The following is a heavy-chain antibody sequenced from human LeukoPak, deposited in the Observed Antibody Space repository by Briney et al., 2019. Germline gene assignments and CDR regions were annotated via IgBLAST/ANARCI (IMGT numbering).Heavy chain of an antibody. Sequence: ASVKVSCKASGYTFTSYDISWVRQAPGQGLEWMGWISAYNGNTNYAQKLQGRVTLTTDTSTSTAYMELRSLRSDDTAAYYCARYGDYYYYMEVWGKGTTVTVSS. D-gene: IGHD4-17*01. CDR2: ISAYNGNT. J-gene: IGHJ6*03. CDR1: GYTFTSYD. V-gene: IGHV1-18*01. CDR3: ARYGDYYYYMEV.